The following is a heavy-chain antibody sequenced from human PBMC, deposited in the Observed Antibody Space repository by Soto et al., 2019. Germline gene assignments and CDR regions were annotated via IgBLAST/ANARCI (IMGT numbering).Heavy chain of an antibody. CDR3: ARGQGGYHSRWHDY. CDR2: INSDGIST. J-gene: IGHJ4*02. CDR1: GFSISTYW. D-gene: IGHD6-19*01. Sequence: EVQLVESGGGLVQPGGSLRLSCAASGFSISTYWMHWVRQVPGKGLVWVSRINSDGISTSYADSVRGRFTISRDNAKNTLYLQMNSLRGEDTAVYYCARGQGGYHSRWHDYWGQGTLVSVSS. V-gene: IGHV3-74*01.